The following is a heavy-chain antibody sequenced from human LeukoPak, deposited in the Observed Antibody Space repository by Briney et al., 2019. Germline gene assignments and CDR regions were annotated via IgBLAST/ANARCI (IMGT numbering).Heavy chain of an antibody. CDR3: ARGYSSLDP. V-gene: IGHV3-30-3*01. CDR1: GFTFSSYA. J-gene: IGHJ5*02. Sequence: GGSLRLSCAASGFTFSSYAMHWVRQAPGKGLEWVAVMSHDGSVKIYADSVQGRFTISRDNSKNTLYLQMNSLTAEDTAVYYCARGYSSLDPWGQGTLVTVSS. D-gene: IGHD6-19*01. CDR2: MSHDGSVK.